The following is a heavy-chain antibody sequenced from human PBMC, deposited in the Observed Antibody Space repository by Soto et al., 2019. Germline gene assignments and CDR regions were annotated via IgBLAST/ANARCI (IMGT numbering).Heavy chain of an antibody. D-gene: IGHD2-8*01. CDR1: GCTFSSYW. V-gene: IGHV3-74*01. CDR2: INPGGSIT. Sequence: EEQLVESGGGLVQPGGSLRLSCAASGCTFSSYWMHWVRQAPGKGLVWVSRINPGGSITAYADSVKCRFTISRNNAKNTLYLQMNTLRGDDTAVYYCARVPTGKYGVWTYWGQGTLVTVSS. J-gene: IGHJ4*02. CDR3: ARVPTGKYGVWTY.